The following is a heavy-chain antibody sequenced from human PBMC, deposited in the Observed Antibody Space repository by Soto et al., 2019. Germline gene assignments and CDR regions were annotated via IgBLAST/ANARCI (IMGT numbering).Heavy chain of an antibody. CDR3: ARGRGFAAAGKYFQH. J-gene: IGHJ1*01. Sequence: SETLSLTCAVYGGSFSGYYWSWIRQPPGKGLEWIGEINHSGSTNYNPSLKSRVTISVDTSKNQFSLKLSSVTAADTAVYYCARGRGFAAAGKYFQHWGQGTLVTVSS. CDR2: INHSGST. CDR1: GGSFSGYY. V-gene: IGHV4-34*01. D-gene: IGHD6-13*01.